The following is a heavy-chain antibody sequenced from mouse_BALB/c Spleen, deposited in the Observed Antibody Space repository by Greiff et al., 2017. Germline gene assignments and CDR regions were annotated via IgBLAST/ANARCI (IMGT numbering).Heavy chain of an antibody. V-gene: IGHV5-12-2*01. Sequence: EVKLVESGGGLVQPGGSLKLSCAASGFTFSSYTMSWVRQTPEKRLEWVAYISNGGGSTYYPDTVKGRFTISRDNAKNTLYLQMSSLKSEDTAMYYCARHPYYYGSSYEDLDVWGAGTTVTVSS. J-gene: IGHJ1*01. CDR1: GFTFSSYT. D-gene: IGHD1-1*01. CDR3: ARHPYYYGSSYEDLDV. CDR2: ISNGGGST.